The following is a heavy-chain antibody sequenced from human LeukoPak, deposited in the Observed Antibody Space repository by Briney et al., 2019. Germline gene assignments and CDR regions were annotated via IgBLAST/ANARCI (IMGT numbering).Heavy chain of an antibody. CDR1: GGSINSGNYY. D-gene: IGHD3-22*01. J-gene: IGHJ5*02. CDR2: VYNTGST. Sequence: SQTLSLTCTVSGGSINSGNYYWTWIRQPPGKGLEWIGYVYNTGSTYYNTSLKSRVTISINTSKNQFSLKLSSVTAADTAIYYCARGDSSGYYRWFDPWGQGTLVTVSS. V-gene: IGHV4-30-4*01. CDR3: ARGDSSGYYRWFDP.